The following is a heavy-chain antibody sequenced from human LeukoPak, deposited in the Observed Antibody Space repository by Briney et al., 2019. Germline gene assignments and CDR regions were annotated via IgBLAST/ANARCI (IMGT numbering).Heavy chain of an antibody. CDR1: GYTLTELS. D-gene: IGHD3-22*01. CDR3: ARANGYYYDSSGYYSHAFDI. V-gene: IGHV1-24*01. J-gene: IGHJ3*02. CDR2: LDPEDGET. Sequence: ASVKVSCTVSGYTLTELSMHWVRQAPGKGLEWMGGLDPEDGETIYAQKFQGRVTMTEDTSTDTAYMELSSLRSEDTAVYYCARANGYYYDSSGYYSHAFDIRGQGTMVTVSS.